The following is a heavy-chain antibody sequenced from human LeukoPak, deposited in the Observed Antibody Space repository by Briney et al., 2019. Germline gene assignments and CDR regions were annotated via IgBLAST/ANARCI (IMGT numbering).Heavy chain of an antibody. CDR3: ARDLTHRRNYDNSGYQIVPAF. J-gene: IGHJ4*02. V-gene: IGHV1-18*01. CDR1: GYIFTNFG. D-gene: IGHD3-22*01. Sequence: GASVKVSCKASGYIFTNFGISWVRQARGQGLEWMGWISGYNGNTKYVQKFQGRVTMTTDTSTSTAYMELRSLRSDDTAVYYGARDLTHRRNYDNSGYQIVPAFWGQGTLVTVSS. CDR2: ISGYNGNT.